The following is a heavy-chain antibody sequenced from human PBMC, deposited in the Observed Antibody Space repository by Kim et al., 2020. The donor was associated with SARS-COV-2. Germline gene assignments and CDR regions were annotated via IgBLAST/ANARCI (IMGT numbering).Heavy chain of an antibody. V-gene: IGHV3-33*06. CDR3: AKVVIPEYGSGSQLFGY. D-gene: IGHD3-10*01. CDR2: IWYDGSNK. J-gene: IGHJ4*01. CDR1: GFTFSSYG. Sequence: GGSLRLSCAASGFTFSSYGMHWVRQAPGKGLEWVAVIWYDGSNKYYADSVKGRFTISRDNSKNTLYLQMNSLRAEDTAVYYCAKVVIPEYGSGSQLFGYWGHGTLVTVSS.